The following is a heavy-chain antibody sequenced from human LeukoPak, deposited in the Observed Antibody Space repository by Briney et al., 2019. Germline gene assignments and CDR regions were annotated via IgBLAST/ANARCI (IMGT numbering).Heavy chain of an antibody. CDR3: AKIIVVVPAATDFFDY. CDR1: GFTFSSYG. CDR2: IRYDGSNK. J-gene: IGHJ4*02. Sequence: PGGSLRLSCAASGFTFSSYGMHWVRQAPGKGLEWVAFIRYDGSNKYYADSVKGRFTISRDNSKNTLYLQMNSLRAEDTAVYYCAKIIVVVPAATDFFDYWGQGTLVTVSP. D-gene: IGHD2-2*01. V-gene: IGHV3-30*02.